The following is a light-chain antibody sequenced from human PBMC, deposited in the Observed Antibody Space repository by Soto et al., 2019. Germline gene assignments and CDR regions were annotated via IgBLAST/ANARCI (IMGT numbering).Light chain of an antibody. J-gene: IGKJ4*01. CDR3: QQYRT. Sequence: EIVLTQSPGTLSLSPGERATLSCRASQSVSSSYLAWYQQKPGQAPRLLIYGASSRATGIPDRFSGGGSGTDFTLTISRLEPEDFAVYYCQQYRTFGGGTKVDIK. CDR2: GAS. CDR1: QSVSSSY. V-gene: IGKV3-20*01.